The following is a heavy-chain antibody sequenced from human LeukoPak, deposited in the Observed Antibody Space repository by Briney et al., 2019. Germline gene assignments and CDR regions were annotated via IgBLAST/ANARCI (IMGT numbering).Heavy chain of an antibody. CDR1: GGSISSSSYY. CDR3: ARVRSITGTTGFDP. Sequence: PSEPLSLTCTVSGGSISSSSYYWGWIRQPPGKGLEWIGSIYYSGSTYYNPSLKSRVTISVDTSKNQFSLKLSSVTAADAAVYYCARVRSITGTTGFDPWGQGTLVTVSS. V-gene: IGHV4-39*07. D-gene: IGHD1-7*01. CDR2: IYYSGST. J-gene: IGHJ5*02.